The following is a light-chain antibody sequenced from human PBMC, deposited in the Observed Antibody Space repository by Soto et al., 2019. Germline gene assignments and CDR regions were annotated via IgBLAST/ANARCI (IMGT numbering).Light chain of an antibody. CDR3: QQSYSMPRT. CDR2: AAS. J-gene: IGKJ4*01. V-gene: IGKV1-39*01. CDR1: QSISSY. Sequence: DIQMPQSPSSLSASVGASFTITCRASQSISSYLNWYQQKPGKAPKLLIYAASSLQSGVPSRFSGSGSGTDFTVTISSLQPEDFATYYCQQSYSMPRTVGGGTKVDIK.